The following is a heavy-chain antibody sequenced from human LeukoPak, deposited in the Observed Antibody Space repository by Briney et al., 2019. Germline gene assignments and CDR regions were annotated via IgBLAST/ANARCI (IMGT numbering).Heavy chain of an antibody. CDR1: GGSISSSSYY. CDR3: ARHLVEMATITYFDY. V-gene: IGHV4-39*01. CDR2: IYYSGST. Sequence: SETLSLTCTVSGGSISSSSYYWGWIRQPPGKGLEWIGSIYYSGSTYYNPSLKSRVTISVDTSKNRFSLKLSSVTAADTAVYYCARHLVEMATITYFDYWGQGTLVTVSS. J-gene: IGHJ4*02. D-gene: IGHD5-24*01.